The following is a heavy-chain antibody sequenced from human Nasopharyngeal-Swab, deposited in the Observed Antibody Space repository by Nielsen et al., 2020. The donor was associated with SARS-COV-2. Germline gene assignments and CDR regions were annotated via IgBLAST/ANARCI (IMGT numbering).Heavy chain of an antibody. CDR1: GGSISSSSYY. J-gene: IGHJ5*02. CDR3: ARLPHEPYDFWSGYNWFDP. V-gene: IGHV4-39*01. D-gene: IGHD3-3*01. Sequence: SETLSLTCTVSGGSISSSSYYWGWIRQPPGKGLEWIGSIYYSGSTYYNPSLKSRVTISVDTSKNQFSLKLSSVTAADTAVYYCARLPHEPYDFWSGYNWFDPWGQGTLVTVSS. CDR2: IYYSGST.